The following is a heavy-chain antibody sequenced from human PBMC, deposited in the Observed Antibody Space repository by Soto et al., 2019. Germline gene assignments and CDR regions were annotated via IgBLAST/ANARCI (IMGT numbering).Heavy chain of an antibody. CDR1: GFTFSDHY. D-gene: IGHD1-7*01. CDR3: ATGVIGTSGDYYYGMDV. J-gene: IGHJ6*02. Sequence: EVQLVESGGGLVQPGGSLRLACAASGFTFSDHYMDWVRQAPGTGLEWVGRSRNRANSYTTEYAASVKGRFTISRDNSKNSLYRQMSSLRTEDTAVYYCATGVIGTSGDYYYGMDVWGQGTTVTVSS. V-gene: IGHV3-72*01. CDR2: SRNRANSYTT.